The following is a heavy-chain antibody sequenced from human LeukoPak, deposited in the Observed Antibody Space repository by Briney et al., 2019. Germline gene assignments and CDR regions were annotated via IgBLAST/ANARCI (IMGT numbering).Heavy chain of an antibody. CDR2: ISNDGKNK. Sequence: GGSLRLSCAASGFNFNNYAMHWVRQAPGKGLEWVAVISNDGKNKDYIDSVKGRFTISRDKSKNTLYLQVDSLRVEDTAVYYCARVLEGGSSWYGSFLLWGQGTMVSVSS. CDR1: GFNFNNYA. CDR3: ARVLEGGSSWYGSFLL. J-gene: IGHJ3*01. V-gene: IGHV3-30*03. D-gene: IGHD6-13*01.